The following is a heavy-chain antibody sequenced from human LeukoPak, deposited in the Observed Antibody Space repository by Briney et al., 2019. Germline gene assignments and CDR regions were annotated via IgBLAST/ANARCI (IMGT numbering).Heavy chain of an antibody. CDR3: ARVYRRYFDY. CDR1: GFTFSSYE. V-gene: IGHV3-48*03. J-gene: IGHJ4*02. D-gene: IGHD1-14*01. CDR2: ISSSGSTI. Sequence: GGSLRLSCAASGFTFSSYEMNWVRQAPGKGLEWVSYISSSGSTIYYADAVKGRFTISRDNAKNSLYLQMNSLRAEDTAVYYCARVYRRYFDYWGQGTLVTVSS.